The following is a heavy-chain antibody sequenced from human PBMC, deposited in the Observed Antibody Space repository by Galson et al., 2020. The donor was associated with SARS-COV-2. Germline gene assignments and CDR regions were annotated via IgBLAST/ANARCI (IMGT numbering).Heavy chain of an antibody. CDR3: ARENYGDYREGYFDY. V-gene: IGHV3-21*01. Sequence: GGSLRLSCAASGFTFSSYSMNWVRQAPGKGLEWVSSISSSSSYIYYADSVKGRFTISRDNAKNSLYLQMNSLRAEDPAVYYCARENYGDYREGYFDYCGQVTLVTVAA. D-gene: IGHD4-17*01. CDR1: GFTFSSYS. CDR2: ISSSSSYI. J-gene: IGHJ4*02.